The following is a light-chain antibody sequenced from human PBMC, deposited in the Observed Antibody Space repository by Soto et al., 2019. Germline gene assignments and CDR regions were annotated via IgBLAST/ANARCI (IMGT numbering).Light chain of an antibody. V-gene: IGKV1D-13*01. CDR2: DAS. Sequence: AIQLTQSPSSLSASVRDRVTITCRASQDISSALAWYQQKPGKAPYLLIYDASSLESGVPSRFSGSGSGTDFTLTISSLQPEDFATYYCQQFNNYPFTFGPGTKVDIK. CDR3: QQFNNYPFT. J-gene: IGKJ3*01. CDR1: QDISSA.